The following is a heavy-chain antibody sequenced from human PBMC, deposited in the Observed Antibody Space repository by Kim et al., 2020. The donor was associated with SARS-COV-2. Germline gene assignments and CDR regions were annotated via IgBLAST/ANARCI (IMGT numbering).Heavy chain of an antibody. D-gene: IGHD3-9*01. J-gene: IGHJ4*02. CDR2: IGSKFKDYAT. CDR1: GFTLSGSA. V-gene: IGHV3-73*01. CDR3: IRLFYDILSGSPKAPS. Sequence: GGSLRLSCAASGFTLSGSAMHWVRQASGKGLEWVGRIGSKFKDYATGYAASVRGRFIISRDESKSTAYLQMNSLKTEDTYVYYCIRLFYDILSGSPKAPSWGQGTLVTVSS.